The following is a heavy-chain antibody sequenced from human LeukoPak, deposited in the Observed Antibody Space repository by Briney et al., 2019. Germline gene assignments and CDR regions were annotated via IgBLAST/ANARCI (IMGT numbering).Heavy chain of an antibody. Sequence: ASVKVSCKASGYTFTSYYMHWVRQAPGQGLEWMGLINPTGGSTGYAQKFQGRVTMTRDMSTSTDYMELSSLRSEDTAIYYCARVPVPAPRRGLYFDYWGQGTLITVSS. D-gene: IGHD2-2*01. CDR3: ARVPVPAPRRGLYFDY. CDR1: GYTFTSYY. V-gene: IGHV1-46*01. CDR2: INPTGGST. J-gene: IGHJ4*02.